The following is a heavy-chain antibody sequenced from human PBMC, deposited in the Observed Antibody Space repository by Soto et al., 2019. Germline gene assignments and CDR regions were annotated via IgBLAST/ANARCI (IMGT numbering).Heavy chain of an antibody. CDR2: IYHSGST. CDR3: AIAGLDDYGRYFDL. Sequence: QVQLQESGPGLVKPSGTLSLTCAVSSGSISSSNWWSWVRQPPGKGLAWIGEIYHSGSTNYNPSLTRRATTSVSKSTNQFSPKLSSVTAADTAVYFGAIAGLDDYGRYFDLWGRGTLVTVSS. J-gene: IGHJ2*01. V-gene: IGHV4-4*02. CDR1: SGSISSSNW. D-gene: IGHD4-17*01.